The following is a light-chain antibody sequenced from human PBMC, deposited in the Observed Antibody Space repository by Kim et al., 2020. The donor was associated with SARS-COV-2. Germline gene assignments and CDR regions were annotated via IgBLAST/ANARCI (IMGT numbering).Light chain of an antibody. CDR1: KLGDKY. V-gene: IGLV3-1*01. CDR3: QAWDRGPVV. Sequence: SYELTQPPSVSVSPGQTASITCSGDKLGDKYACWYQQKPGQSPVLVIYQDSKRPSGIPERFSGSNSGNTATLTISGTQAMDEADYYCQAWDRGPVVFGGGTQLTVL. J-gene: IGLJ2*01. CDR2: QDS.